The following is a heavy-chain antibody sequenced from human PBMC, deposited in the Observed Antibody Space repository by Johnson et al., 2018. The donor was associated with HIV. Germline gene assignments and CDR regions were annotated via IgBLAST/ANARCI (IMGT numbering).Heavy chain of an antibody. CDR2: VWYDGSNK. D-gene: IGHD3-3*01. J-gene: IGHJ3*02. V-gene: IGHV3-33*06. CDR1: GFTFSSYG. Sequence: QVQLVESGGGVVQPGRSLRLSCAASGFTFSSYGMHWVRQAPGKGLEWVAVVWYDGSNKYYADSVKGRFTISRDNSKNTLYMQMNSLRAEDTAVYYCAKDNGARGYDFWNGFLPSALDIRGQGTMVTVSS. CDR3: AKDNGARGYDFWNGFLPSALDI.